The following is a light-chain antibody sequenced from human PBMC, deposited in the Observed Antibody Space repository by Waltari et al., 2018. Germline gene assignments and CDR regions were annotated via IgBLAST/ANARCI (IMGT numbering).Light chain of an antibody. CDR1: LSIICR. CDR2: DAS. Sequence: DIQMTQSPSTLSASIGDRVTITCRASLSIICRLAWYQQKPGKAPKLLICDASSLEYGVPSRFSGSGYGTEFTLTISSLQPDDSATYYCQQYHTYKMFGQGTKVEI. J-gene: IGKJ1*01. V-gene: IGKV1-5*01. CDR3: QQYHTYKM.